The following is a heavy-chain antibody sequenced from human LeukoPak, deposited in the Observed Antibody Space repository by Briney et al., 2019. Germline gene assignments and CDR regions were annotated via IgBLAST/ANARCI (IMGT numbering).Heavy chain of an antibody. CDR1: EFTFSTYG. CDR3: LSGPGH. CDR2: IWYDGSNK. V-gene: IGHV3-33*03. J-gene: IGHJ4*02. Sequence: GGSLRLSCAASEFTFSTYGMHWVRQAPGKGLEWVALIWYDGSNKYYADSVKGRFTISRDNAKNSLYLQMNILRAEDTAVFYCLSGPGHCGQGTLVTVSS. D-gene: IGHD6-25*01.